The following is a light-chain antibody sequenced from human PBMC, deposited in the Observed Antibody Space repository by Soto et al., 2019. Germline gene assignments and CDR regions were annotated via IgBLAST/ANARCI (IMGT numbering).Light chain of an antibody. CDR3: SSHTDNSTLV. Sequence: QSALTQPASVSGSPGQSITISCTGTSSDVGGYNYVSWYQQHPDKAPKLILYEVSNRPSGVSNRFSGSKSGNTASLTISGLQTEDGADYYCSSHTDNSTLVFGTGTKVTVL. V-gene: IGLV2-14*01. J-gene: IGLJ1*01. CDR1: SSDVGGYNY. CDR2: EVS.